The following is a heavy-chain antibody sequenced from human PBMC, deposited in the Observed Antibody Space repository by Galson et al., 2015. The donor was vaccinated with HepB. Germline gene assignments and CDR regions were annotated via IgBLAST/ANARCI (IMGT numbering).Heavy chain of an antibody. V-gene: IGHV3-23*01. D-gene: IGHD2-2*01. CDR3: AKDQRTSFYSPIDH. CDR2: ISSDGST. J-gene: IGHJ4*02. Sequence: SLRLSCAASGFNFTSYPMAWVRQAPGKGLEWVFCISSDGSTYYADSVKGRFTISRDNSKNTLYLQMNSLRAEDTAVYYCAKDQRTSFYSPIDHWGQGTLVTVSS. CDR1: GFNFTSYP.